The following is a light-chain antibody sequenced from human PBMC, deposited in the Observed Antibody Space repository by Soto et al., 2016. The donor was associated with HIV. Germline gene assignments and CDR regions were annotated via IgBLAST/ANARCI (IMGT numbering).Light chain of an antibody. Sequence: DIQMTQSPSSVSASAGDRVTITCRASQDISSWLAWYQQKPGKAPKLLIYVASSLQSGVPSRFSGSGSGTDFTLTISSLQPEDFATYYCQQYYSSVALSFGGGTKVEIK. CDR2: VAS. V-gene: IGKV1-12*01. CDR3: QQYYSSVALS. J-gene: IGKJ4*01. CDR1: QDISSW.